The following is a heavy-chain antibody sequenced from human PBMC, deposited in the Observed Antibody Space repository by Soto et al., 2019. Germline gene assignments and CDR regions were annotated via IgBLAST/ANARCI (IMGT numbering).Heavy chain of an antibody. D-gene: IGHD3-3*01. J-gene: IGHJ4*02. CDR3: AHSVLRAFFGLVTTTAIYFDF. Sequence: QITLNESGPTVVKPTETLTLTCTFSGFSLTTSGVGVGWVRQSPGKAPEWLAVIYWDDDKRYSTSLKSRLAITKDASKNPVVLTMANVDPADTATYYCAHSVLRAFFGLVTTTAIYFDFWGQGTPVVVSS. CDR2: IYWDDDK. V-gene: IGHV2-5*02. CDR1: GFSLTTSGVG.